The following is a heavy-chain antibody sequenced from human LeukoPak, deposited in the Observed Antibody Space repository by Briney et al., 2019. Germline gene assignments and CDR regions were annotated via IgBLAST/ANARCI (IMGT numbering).Heavy chain of an antibody. CDR1: GYTFTSYG. CDR2: ISAYNGNT. J-gene: IGHJ6*02. D-gene: IGHD3-22*01. CDR3: ARDYYDSSGYWGLTYYYGMDV. Sequence: ASVKVSCKASGYTFTSYGIRWVRQASGQGLEWMGWISAYNGNTNYAQKLQGRVTMTTDTSTSTAYMELRSLRSDDTAVYYCARDYYDSSGYWGLTYYYGMDVWGQGTTVTVSS. V-gene: IGHV1-18*01.